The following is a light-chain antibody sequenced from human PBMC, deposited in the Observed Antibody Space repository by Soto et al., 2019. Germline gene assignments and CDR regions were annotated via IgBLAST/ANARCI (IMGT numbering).Light chain of an antibody. CDR1: QSVSNSY. CDR2: GAS. CDR3: QQYGSSPFT. Sequence: EIVLTQSPGTLSLSPGERATLSCRASQSVSNSYLAWYQQKPGQAPRLLIYGASSRATGIPDRFSGSGSGTDFTLTISRLEPEDFAVYYCQQYGSSPFTIGPGTKVDIK. V-gene: IGKV3-20*01. J-gene: IGKJ3*01.